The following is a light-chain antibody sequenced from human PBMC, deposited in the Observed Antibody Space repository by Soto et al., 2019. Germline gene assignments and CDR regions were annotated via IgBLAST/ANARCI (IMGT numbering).Light chain of an antibody. V-gene: IGKV1-39*01. CDR1: QSISNY. CDR3: QQSYSTPLT. CDR2: AAS. J-gene: IGKJ3*01. Sequence: DIQMTQSPSSLSASVGDRVTITCRASQSISNYLNWYQQKPGKAPKLLIYAASSLQGDVPSRFSGSGSGTDFNLTISSLQPDDFATYYCQQSYSTPLTFGPGTKVDIK.